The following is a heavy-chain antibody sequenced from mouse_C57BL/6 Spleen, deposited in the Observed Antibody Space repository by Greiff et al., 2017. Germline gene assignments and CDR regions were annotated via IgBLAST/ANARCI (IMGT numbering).Heavy chain of an antibody. V-gene: IGHV1-82*01. CDR1: GYAFSSSW. Sequence: VKLQESGPELVKPGASVKISCKASGYAFSSSWMNWVKQRPGKGLEWIGRIYPGDGDTNYNGKFKGKATLTADKSSSTAYMQLSSLTSEDSAVYFCAIDRNYYAMDYWGQGTSVTVSS. CDR3: AIDRNYYAMDY. J-gene: IGHJ4*01. CDR2: IYPGDGDT.